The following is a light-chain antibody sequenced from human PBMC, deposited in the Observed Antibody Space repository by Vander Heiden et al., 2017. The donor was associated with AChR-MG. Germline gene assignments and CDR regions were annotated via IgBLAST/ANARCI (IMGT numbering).Light chain of an antibody. Sequence: DIQMTQSPSTLSASVGDRVTITCRASQSISSWLAWYQQKPGKAPKLLIYKASSLESGVPSRFSGSGSGTEFTLTISSLQPDDFATYYCQQENSYSREFGQGTKVEIK. CDR3: QQENSYSRE. J-gene: IGKJ1*01. V-gene: IGKV1-5*03. CDR2: KAS. CDR1: QSISSW.